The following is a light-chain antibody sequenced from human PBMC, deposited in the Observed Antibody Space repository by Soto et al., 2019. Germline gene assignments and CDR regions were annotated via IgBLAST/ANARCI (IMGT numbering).Light chain of an antibody. J-gene: IGKJ5*01. CDR2: DAS. V-gene: IGKV1-5*01. Sequence: DIQMTQSPATRSASVGDRVTITCRASQSISSWLAWYQQKPGKAPNLLIYDASALESGVPSRFSGSGSGTEFTLTIGSLQPDDFATYYCQQYNSYSITFGQGTRLEIK. CDR1: QSISSW. CDR3: QQYNSYSIT.